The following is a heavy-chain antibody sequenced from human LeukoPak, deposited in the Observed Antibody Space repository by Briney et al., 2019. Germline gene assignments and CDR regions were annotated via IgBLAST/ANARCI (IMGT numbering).Heavy chain of an antibody. J-gene: IGHJ4*02. CDR3: ARSVYDSSGYYYVQ. CDR2: IYYSGST. D-gene: IGHD3-22*01. CDR1: GASISSYY. V-gene: IGHV4-59*01. Sequence: SETLSLTCTVSGASISSYYWSWIRQPPGKGLEWIGYIYYSGSTNYNPSLKSRVTISVDTSKNQFSLKLSSVTAADTAVYYCARSVYDSSGYYYVQWGQGTLVTVSS.